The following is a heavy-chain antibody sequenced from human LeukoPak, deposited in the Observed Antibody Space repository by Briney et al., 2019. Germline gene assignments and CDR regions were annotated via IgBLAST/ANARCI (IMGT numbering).Heavy chain of an antibody. J-gene: IGHJ4*02. V-gene: IGHV3-7*04. CDR2: INQDGREQ. CDR1: GFTFSANW. Sequence: PRGSLRLSCVASGFTFSANWMTWVRQAPGQGLEWVAKINQDGREQHFVDAVMGRFTISRDNAKNSLYLQMDSLRGEDTAVYYCAGGALDYWGQGTLVTVSS. CDR3: AGGALDY.